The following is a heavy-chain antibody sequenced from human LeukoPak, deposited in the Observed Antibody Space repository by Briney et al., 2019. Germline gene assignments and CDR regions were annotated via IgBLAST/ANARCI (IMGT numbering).Heavy chain of an antibody. CDR3: AREDRITMVRGVIHWFDP. D-gene: IGHD3-10*01. J-gene: IGHJ5*02. CDR1: GYTFTGYY. CDR2: INPNSGGT. V-gene: IGHV1-2*02. Sequence: ASVTVSCKASGYTFTGYYMHWVRQAPGQGLEWMGWINPNSGGTNYAQKFQGRVTMTRDTSISTAYMELSRLRSDDTAVYYCAREDRITMVRGVIHWFDPWGQGTLVTVSS.